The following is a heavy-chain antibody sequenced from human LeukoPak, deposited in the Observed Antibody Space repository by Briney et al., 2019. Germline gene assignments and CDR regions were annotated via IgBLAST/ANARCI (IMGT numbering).Heavy chain of an antibody. CDR1: GFTFSSYW. CDR2: IKQDGSEK. D-gene: IGHD5-24*01. Sequence: PGGSLRLSCAASGFTFSSYWMSWVRQAPGKGLEWVANIKQDGSEKYYVDSVKGRFTISRDNAKNSLYLQMNSLRAEDTAVYYCAKGGVRGYNPFDYWGQGILVTVSS. CDR3: AKGGVRGYNPFDY. V-gene: IGHV3-7*02. J-gene: IGHJ4*02.